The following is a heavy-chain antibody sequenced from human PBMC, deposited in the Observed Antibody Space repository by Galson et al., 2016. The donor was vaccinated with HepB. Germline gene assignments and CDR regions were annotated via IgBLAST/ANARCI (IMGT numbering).Heavy chain of an antibody. V-gene: IGHV3-48*02. CDR2: ILGDSTTI. D-gene: IGHD3-10*02. CDR3: LGSGSQSL. Sequence: SLRLSCAASGFTFSTYSLNWVRQAPGKGLEWVAYILGDSTTISYADSVKGRFTISRDNVKNSLYLQMNSLRDEDTAIYYCLGSGSQSLWGQGTLVAVSS. J-gene: IGHJ4*02. CDR1: GFTFSTYS.